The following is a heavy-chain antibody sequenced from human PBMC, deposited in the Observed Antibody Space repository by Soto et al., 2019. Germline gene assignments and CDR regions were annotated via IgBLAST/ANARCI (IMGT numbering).Heavy chain of an antibody. J-gene: IGHJ4*02. D-gene: IGHD6-13*01. CDR3: AKWQQLQ. CDR2: IGVNVGHI. CDR1: GFIFNRYT. V-gene: IGHV3-21*06. Sequence: GGSLRLSCAASGFIFNRYTMTWVRQAPGKGLEWVASIGVNVGHIFYADSVQGRATISRDDARSTLYLQMDNVKAEDTAVYYCAKWQQLQWGQGTLVTAPQ.